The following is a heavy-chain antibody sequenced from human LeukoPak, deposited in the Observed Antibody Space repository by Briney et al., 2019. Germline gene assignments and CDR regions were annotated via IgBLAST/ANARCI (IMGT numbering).Heavy chain of an antibody. CDR1: GFIFRDYA. CDR3: ASNLGGDRIVVPGSSVY. J-gene: IGHJ4*02. V-gene: IGHV3-21*04. CDR2: INKGGSYM. D-gene: IGHD6-19*01. Sequence: GGSLRLACVACGFIFRDYAMNWVRQTPGKGLEWISAINKGGSYMAYADSVKGRFTVSRDNAKNTLYLQMNSLRADDTAAFYCASNLGGDRIVVPGSSVYWGQGTLVTVSS.